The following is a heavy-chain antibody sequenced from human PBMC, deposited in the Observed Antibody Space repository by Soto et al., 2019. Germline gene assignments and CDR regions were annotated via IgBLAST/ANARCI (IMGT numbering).Heavy chain of an antibody. J-gene: IGHJ4*02. D-gene: IGHD6-19*01. CDR3: ASKTSSGWPDFDY. CDR2: IYSGGST. CDR1: GFTVSSNY. Sequence: PGGSLPLSCSASGFTVSSNYMYWGRQGPGKGLEWVSVIYSGGSTYYADSVKGRFTISRDNSKNTLYLQMDSLRAEDTAVYYCASKTSSGWPDFDYWGQGTLVTVSS. V-gene: IGHV3-53*01.